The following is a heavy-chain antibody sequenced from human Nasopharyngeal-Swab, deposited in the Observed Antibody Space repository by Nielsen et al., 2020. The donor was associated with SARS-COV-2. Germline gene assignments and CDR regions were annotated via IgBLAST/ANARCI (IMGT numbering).Heavy chain of an antibody. J-gene: IGHJ4*02. Sequence: WILQPPGKGLEWIGSIYYSGSTYYNPALKSRVTISVDTSKNQFSLKLSSVTAADTAVYYCARYRGGFYSSNWYFDYWGQGTLVTVSS. CDR2: IYYSGST. V-gene: IGHV4-39*01. D-gene: IGHD6-13*01. CDR3: ARYRGGFYSSNWYFDY.